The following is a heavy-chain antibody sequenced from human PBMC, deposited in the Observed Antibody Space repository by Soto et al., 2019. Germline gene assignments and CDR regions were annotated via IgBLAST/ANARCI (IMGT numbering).Heavy chain of an antibody. CDR1: VGSSSSSNYY. J-gene: IGHJ4*02. CDR3: ASPTGGREHRFYH. D-gene: IGHD2-8*02. V-gene: IGHV4-39*01. CDR2: IYYSGST. Sequence: PSETLSLTCAVSVGSSSSSNYYWGWIRQPPGKGLEWIGSIYYSGSTYYNPSLKSRVTMSIDTSRNQISLQLTSVTAADTALYFCASPTGGREHRFYHWGLGTLVTVSS.